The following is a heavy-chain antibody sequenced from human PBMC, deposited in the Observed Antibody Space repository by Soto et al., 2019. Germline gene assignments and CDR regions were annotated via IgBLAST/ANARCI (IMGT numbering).Heavy chain of an antibody. CDR3: VRSGTSSGRFSDY. CDR1: GYTFTSYL. CDR2: IYPSDSDI. D-gene: IGHD2-15*01. J-gene: IGHJ4*02. V-gene: IGHV5-51*01. Sequence: GESLKISFKGSGYTFTSYLIGWVRQMPGEGLEWMGVIYPSDSDIRYSPSFQGKVTISADKSITTAYLQWSSLKAADTAMYYCVRSGTSSGRFSDYWGQGTLVTVSS.